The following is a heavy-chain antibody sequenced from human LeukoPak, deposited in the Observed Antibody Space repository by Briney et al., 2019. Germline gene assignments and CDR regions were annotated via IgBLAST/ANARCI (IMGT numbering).Heavy chain of an antibody. CDR3: ARDGGYCSSTSCRYYMDV. V-gene: IGHV4-4*07. CDR1: GGSIGSYY. J-gene: IGHJ6*03. Sequence: PSETLSLTCTVSGGSIGSYYWSWIRQPAGKGLEWIGRIYTSGSTNYNPSLKSRATISVDTSKNQFSLKLSSVTAADTAVYYCARDGGYCSSTSCRYYMDVWGKGTTVTISS. D-gene: IGHD2-2*01. CDR2: IYTSGST.